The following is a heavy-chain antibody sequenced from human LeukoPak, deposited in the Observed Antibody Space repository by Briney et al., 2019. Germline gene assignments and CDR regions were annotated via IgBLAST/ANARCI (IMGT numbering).Heavy chain of an antibody. Sequence: GGSLRLSCAASGFTFSSYDMSWIRQAPGKGLEWVSEISGSDESTKYVDSVKGRFTISRDNSKNTLYPLLNSLRVDDTAVYYCANRRLGRGAFDIWGQGTMVTVSS. CDR2: ISGSDEST. CDR1: GFTFSSYD. V-gene: IGHV3-23*01. D-gene: IGHD7-27*01. CDR3: ANRRLGRGAFDI. J-gene: IGHJ3*02.